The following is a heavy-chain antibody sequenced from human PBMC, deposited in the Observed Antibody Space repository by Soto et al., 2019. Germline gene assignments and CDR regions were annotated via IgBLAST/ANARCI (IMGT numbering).Heavy chain of an antibody. J-gene: IGHJ5*02. Sequence: QVQLVQSGAEVKKPGSSVKVSCKASGGTFSSYAISWVRRAPGQGLEWMGGIIPIFGTANYAQKFQGRVTITADESTSTAYMELSSLRSEDTAVYYCARDRWVRPTLNPGNWFDPWGQGTLVTVSS. CDR1: GGTFSSYA. CDR2: IIPIFGTA. D-gene: IGHD1-26*01. CDR3: ARDRWVRPTLNPGNWFDP. V-gene: IGHV1-69*01.